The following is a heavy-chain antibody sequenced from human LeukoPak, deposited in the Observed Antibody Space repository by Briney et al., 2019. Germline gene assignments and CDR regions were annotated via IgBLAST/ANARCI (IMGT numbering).Heavy chain of an antibody. D-gene: IGHD1-7*01. Sequence: SETLSLTCTVYGGSFNTYYWGWIRQPPGKGLEWIGGINPSGRTNYNPSLKSRVTISIDASKNQFSLNLNSVTAADTAVYYCARRWNYGIYYYIDVWDKGTTVTVSS. CDR3: ARRWNYGIYYYIDV. CDR1: GGSFNTYY. J-gene: IGHJ6*03. CDR2: INPSGRT. V-gene: IGHV4-34*01.